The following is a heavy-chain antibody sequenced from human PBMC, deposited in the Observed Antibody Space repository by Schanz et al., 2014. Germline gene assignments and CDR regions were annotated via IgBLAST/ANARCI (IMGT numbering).Heavy chain of an antibody. D-gene: IGHD3-22*01. CDR1: GFTFSSYG. CDR3: AKDLPSDYYIAY. V-gene: IGHV3-30*02. J-gene: IGHJ4*02. Sequence: LVESGGGVVQPGRSLRLSCAASGFTFSSYGMHWVRQVPGKGLEWVAFIRYNGINEYYADSVKGRFTISRDNSKNTLYLQMNSLRAEDTAVYYCAKDLPSDYYIAYWGQGTLVTVSS. CDR2: IRYNGINE.